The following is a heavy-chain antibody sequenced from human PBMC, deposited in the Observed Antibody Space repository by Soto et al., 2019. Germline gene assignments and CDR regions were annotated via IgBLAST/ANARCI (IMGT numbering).Heavy chain of an antibody. V-gene: IGHV1-2*02. CDR2: INPNSGGT. CDR1: GYTFTGYY. CDR3: ARSQEKDDCYTVDPAMVKAIDF. Sequence: ASVKVSCKASGYTFTGYYMHWVRQAPGQGLEWMGWINPNSGGTNYAQKFQGRVTMTRDTSISTAYMELSRLRSDDTAVYYCARSQEKDDCYTVDPAMVKAIDFWGQGTLVTVSS. D-gene: IGHD5-18*01. J-gene: IGHJ4*02.